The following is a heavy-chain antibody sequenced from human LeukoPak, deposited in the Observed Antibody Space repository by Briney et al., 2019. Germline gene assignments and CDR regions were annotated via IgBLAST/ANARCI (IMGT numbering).Heavy chain of an antibody. J-gene: IGHJ4*02. CDR3: ARRDIVVIVIASDY. CDR1: GFSFSNDF. Sequence: GGSLSLSCTVSGFSFSNDFVICGSQSPRGGVGWVLAITASGDSTYSGSSVKGRFTVSIHNSKNPLYLKLNSLRLDDTSVYYCARRDIVVIVIASDYWGKGTLVTVS. CDR2: ITASGDST. D-gene: IGHD2-15*01. V-gene: IGHV3-23*02.